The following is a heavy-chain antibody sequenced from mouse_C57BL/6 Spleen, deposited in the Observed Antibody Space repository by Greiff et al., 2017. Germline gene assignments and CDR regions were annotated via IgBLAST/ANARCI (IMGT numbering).Heavy chain of an antibody. V-gene: IGHV1-53*01. Sequence: QVQLQQSGTELVKPGASVKLSCKASGYTFTSYWMHWVKQRPGQGLEWIGNINPSNGGTNYNEKFKSKATLTVDKSSSTAYMQLSSLTSEDSAVYYCARLDGSSSYYFDYWGQGTTLTVSS. CDR2: INPSNGGT. J-gene: IGHJ2*01. D-gene: IGHD1-1*01. CDR1: GYTFTSYW. CDR3: ARLDGSSSYYFDY.